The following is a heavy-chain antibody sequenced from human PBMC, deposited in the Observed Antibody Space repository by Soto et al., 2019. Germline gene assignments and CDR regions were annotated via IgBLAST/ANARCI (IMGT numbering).Heavy chain of an antibody. Sequence: SETLSLTCTVSGGSISSYYWSWIRQPPGKGLEWIGYIYYSGSTNYNPSLKSRVTISVDTSKNQFSLKLSSVTAADTAVYYCAKRYGGNFDYWGQGTLVTVSS. J-gene: IGHJ4*02. CDR1: GGSISSYY. CDR2: IYYSGST. V-gene: IGHV4-59*01. D-gene: IGHD3-16*01. CDR3: AKRYGGNFDY.